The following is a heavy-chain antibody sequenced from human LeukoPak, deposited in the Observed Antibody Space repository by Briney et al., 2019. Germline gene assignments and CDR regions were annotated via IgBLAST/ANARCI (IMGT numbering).Heavy chain of an antibody. Sequence: ASVKVSCKASGGTFSSYAISWVRQAPGQGLEWMGGIIPIFGTANYAQKFQGRVTITTDESTSTAYMELSSLRSEDTAMYYCARVSYDFWSGHGGDYYYYMDVWGKGTTVTVSS. CDR3: ARVSYDFWSGHGGDYYYYMDV. CDR2: IIPIFGTA. D-gene: IGHD3-3*01. CDR1: GGTFSSYA. J-gene: IGHJ6*03. V-gene: IGHV1-69*05.